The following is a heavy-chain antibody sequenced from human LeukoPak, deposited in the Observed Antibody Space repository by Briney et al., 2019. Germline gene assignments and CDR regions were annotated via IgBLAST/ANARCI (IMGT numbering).Heavy chain of an antibody. Sequence: GGSLRLSCAASGFTFSNYGMYWVRQAPGKGLEWVTFIPFDGSNKYYADSVKGRFTISRDNSKNTLYLQMNSLRAEDSAVYYCARGGFYSDSGAYYYPFDYWGQGTLVTVSS. CDR1: GFTFSNYG. J-gene: IGHJ4*02. D-gene: IGHD3-22*01. CDR3: ARGGFYSDSGAYYYPFDY. CDR2: IPFDGSNK. V-gene: IGHV3-30*02.